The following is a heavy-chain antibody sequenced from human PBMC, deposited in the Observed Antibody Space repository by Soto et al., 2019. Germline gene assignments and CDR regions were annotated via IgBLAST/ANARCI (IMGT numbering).Heavy chain of an antibody. CDR1: GFTFSSYG. CDR2: IWYDGSNK. D-gene: IGHD6-13*01. J-gene: IGHJ6*03. CDR3: ARDWAEEQQLATAYYYYYYYMDV. V-gene: IGHV3-33*01. Sequence: GGSLRLSCAASGFTFSSYGMHWVRQAPGKGLEWVAVIWYDGSNKYYADSVKGRFTISRDNSKNTLYLQMNSLRAEDTAVYYCARDWAEEQQLATAYYYYYYYMDVWGKGTTVTVSS.